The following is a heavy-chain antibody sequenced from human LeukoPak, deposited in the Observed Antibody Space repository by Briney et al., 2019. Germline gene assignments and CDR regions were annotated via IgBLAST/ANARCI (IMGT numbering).Heavy chain of an antibody. CDR2: ISYDGSNK. CDR3: ARDLPVGSTSSPVASDWFDP. V-gene: IGHV3-30-3*01. CDR1: GFTFSSYA. J-gene: IGHJ5*02. D-gene: IGHD2-2*01. Sequence: GGSLRLSCAASGFTFSSYAMHWVRQAPGKGLEWVAVISYDGSNKYYADSVKGRFTISRDNSKNTLYLQMNSLRAEDTAVYYCARDLPVGSTSSPVASDWFDPWGQGTLVTVSS.